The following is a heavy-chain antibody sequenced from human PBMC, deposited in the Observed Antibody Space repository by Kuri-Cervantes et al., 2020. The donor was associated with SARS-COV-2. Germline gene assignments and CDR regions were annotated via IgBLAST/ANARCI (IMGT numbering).Heavy chain of an antibody. J-gene: IGHJ4*02. CDR2: IRYDGSNK. CDR3: AKDPRRWLQLISMALDY. D-gene: IGHD5-24*01. CDR1: GFTFSSYG. V-gene: IGHV3-30*02. Sequence: GGSLRLSCAASGFTFSSYGMHWVRQAPGKGLEWVAFIRYDGSNKYYADSVKGRFTISRDNSKNTLYLQMNSLRAEDTAVYYCAKDPRRWLQLISMALDYWGQGTLVTVSS.